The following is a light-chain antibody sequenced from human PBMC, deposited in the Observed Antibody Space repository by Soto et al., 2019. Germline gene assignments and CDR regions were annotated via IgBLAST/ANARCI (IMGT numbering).Light chain of an antibody. CDR2: SNN. CDR1: SSNIGTNT. V-gene: IGLV1-44*01. J-gene: IGLJ2*01. Sequence: QAVVTQPPSASGTPGQRVTISCSGSSSNIGTNTVTWYQQLPGTAPKLLIYSNNQRPSGVPDRFSGSKSGTSASLAISGLQSEDEADYYCAAWDDSLNGSVFGGGTKVTVL. CDR3: AAWDDSLNGSV.